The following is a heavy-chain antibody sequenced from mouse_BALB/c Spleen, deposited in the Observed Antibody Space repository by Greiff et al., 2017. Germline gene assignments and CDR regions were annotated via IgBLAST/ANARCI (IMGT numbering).Heavy chain of an antibody. CDR3: ARDRDSYGSSFAY. J-gene: IGHJ3*01. V-gene: IGHV2-9*02. CDR2: IWAGGST. Sequence: VKLVESGPGLVAPSQSLSITCTVSGFSLTSYGVHWVRQPPGKGLEWLGVIWAGGSTNYNSALMSRLSISKDNSKSQVFLKMNSLQTDDTAMYYCARDRDSYGSSFAYWGQGTLVTVSA. CDR1: GFSLTSYG. D-gene: IGHD1-1*01.